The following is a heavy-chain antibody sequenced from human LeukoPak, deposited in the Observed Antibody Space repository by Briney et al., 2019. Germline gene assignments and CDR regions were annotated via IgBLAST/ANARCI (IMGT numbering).Heavy chain of an antibody. CDR3: TEAREIGYCCVTSCYSIWFDP. D-gene: IGHD2-2*02. CDR1: GYRFTPNF. CDR2: INPKSGVT. J-gene: IGHJ5*02. V-gene: IGHV1-2*02. Sequence: GASVKPSCTASGYRFTPNFMHWAPQAPGHGLEWMAWINPKSGVTNYAQKFHGRVTMTRDTSISTVYIELSTLESDDTAVYYCTEAREIGYCCVTSCYSIWFDPWGHGTRVTVSS.